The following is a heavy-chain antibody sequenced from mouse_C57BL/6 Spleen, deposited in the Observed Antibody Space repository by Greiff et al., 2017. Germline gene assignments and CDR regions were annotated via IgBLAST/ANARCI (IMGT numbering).Heavy chain of an antibody. J-gene: IGHJ2*01. D-gene: IGHD2-4*01. CDR1: GYAFSSSW. CDR3: ARGPFYYDYGYYFDY. CDR2: IYPGDGDT. Sequence: QVQLQQSGTPLFPPLASFNISCKASGYAFSSSWMNWVKQRPGKGLEWIGRIYPGDGDTNYNGKFKGKATLTADKSSSTAYMQLSSLTSEDSAVYFCARGPFYYDYGYYFDYWGQGTTRTVSS. V-gene: IGHV1-82*01.